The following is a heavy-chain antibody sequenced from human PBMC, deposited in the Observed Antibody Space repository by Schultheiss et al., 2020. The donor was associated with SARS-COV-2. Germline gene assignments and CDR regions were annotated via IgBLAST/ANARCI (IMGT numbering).Heavy chain of an antibody. CDR3: ARENIAVAGKGWFDP. Sequence: GSLRLSCAASGFSLNNFGMSWVRQAPGKGLEWVSYISSSSSYIYYADSVKGRFTISRDNAKNSLYLQMNSLRAEDTAVYYCARENIAVAGKGWFDPWGQGTLVTVSS. CDR2: ISSSSSYI. J-gene: IGHJ5*02. V-gene: IGHV3-21*01. D-gene: IGHD6-19*01. CDR1: GFSLNNFG.